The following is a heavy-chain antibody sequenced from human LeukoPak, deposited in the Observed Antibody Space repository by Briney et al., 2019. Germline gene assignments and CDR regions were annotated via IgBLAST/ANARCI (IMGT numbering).Heavy chain of an antibody. CDR3: ARDSGIYGDYFGDYYGMDV. CDR1: GFTFSSYA. V-gene: IGHV3-21*01. Sequence: GGSLRLSCAASGFTFSSYAMSWVRQAPGKGLEWVSSISSSSSYIYYADSVKGRYTISRDNAKNSLYLQMNSLRAEDTAVYYCARDSGIYGDYFGDYYGMDVWGQGTTVTVSS. J-gene: IGHJ6*02. D-gene: IGHD4-17*01. CDR2: ISSSSSYI.